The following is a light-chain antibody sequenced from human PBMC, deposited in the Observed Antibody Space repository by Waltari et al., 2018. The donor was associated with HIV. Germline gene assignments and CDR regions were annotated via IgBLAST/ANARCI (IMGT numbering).Light chain of an antibody. J-gene: IGLJ2*01. CDR3: QVWDSATDHVL. CDR1: NIERKS. CDR2: YDT. Sequence: LTKPPSLSVAPGETATITRGATNIERKSVHWYEPKAGQAPLVVMSYDTDRPAGIAERFSGFNSGHTASLIITRVGAGDEADYYCQVWDSATDHVLFGGGTRLTVL. V-gene: IGLV3-21*04.